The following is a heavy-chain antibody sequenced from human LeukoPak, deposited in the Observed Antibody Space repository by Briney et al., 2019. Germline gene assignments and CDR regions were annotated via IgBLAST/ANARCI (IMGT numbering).Heavy chain of an antibody. CDR1: GFTFSKFP. V-gene: IGHV3-23*01. D-gene: IGHD1-1*01. J-gene: IGHJ3*02. CDR2: ISASGDVT. Sequence: GGSLRLPCAASGFTFSKFPMGWVRQAPGRGLEWVSAISASGDVTFYADSLRGRFTISRDNSKSTLYLQMNGLRAEDTAIFYCAKSLFTSATGTGRAFHIWGQGTRVTVSS. CDR3: AKSLFTSATGTGRAFHI.